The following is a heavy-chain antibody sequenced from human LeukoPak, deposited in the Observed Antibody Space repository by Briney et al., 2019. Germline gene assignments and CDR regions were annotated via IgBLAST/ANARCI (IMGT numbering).Heavy chain of an antibody. CDR2: ISPNSGAT. D-gene: IGHD6-19*01. CDR1: GYTFNGYY. CDR3: ARDSVAGPDY. J-gene: IGHJ4*02. V-gene: IGHV1-2*02. Sequence: VASVKVSCKASGYTFNGYYMHWVRQALGQGLEWMGWISPNSGATSYAQKFQGRLTMTRDTSINTAYMELSSLISDDTAVFYCARDSVAGPDYWGQGTLVTVSS.